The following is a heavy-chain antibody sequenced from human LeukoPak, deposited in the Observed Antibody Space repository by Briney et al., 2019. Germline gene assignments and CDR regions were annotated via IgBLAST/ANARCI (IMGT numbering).Heavy chain of an antibody. J-gene: IGHJ3*02. CDR2: ISAYNGNT. V-gene: IGHV1-18*01. CDR1: GYTFTSYG. Sequence: ASVKVSCKASGYTFTSYGISWVRQAPGQGLEWMGWISAYNGNTNYAQKLQGRVTMTTDTSTSTAYMELRSLRSDDTAVYYCARDRSSDGSGSYLKSRLDAFDIWGQGTMVTVSS. D-gene: IGHD3-10*01. CDR3: ARDRSSDGSGSYLKSRLDAFDI.